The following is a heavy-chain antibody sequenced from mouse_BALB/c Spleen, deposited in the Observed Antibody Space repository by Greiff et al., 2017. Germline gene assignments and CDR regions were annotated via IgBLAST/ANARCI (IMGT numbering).Heavy chain of an antibody. V-gene: IGHV5-12-1*01. Sequence: EVKLVESGGGLVKPGGSLKLSCAASGFAFSSYDMSWVRQTPEKRLEWVAYISSGGGSTYYPDTVKGRFTISRDNAKNTLYLQMSSLKSEDTAMYYCARRTTGYFDYWGQGTTLTVSS. CDR3: ARRTTGYFDY. J-gene: IGHJ2*01. D-gene: IGHD1-1*01. CDR1: GFAFSSYD. CDR2: ISSGGGST.